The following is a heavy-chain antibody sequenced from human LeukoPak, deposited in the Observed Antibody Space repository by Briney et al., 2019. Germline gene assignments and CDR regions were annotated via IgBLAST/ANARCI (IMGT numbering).Heavy chain of an antibody. CDR3: TTGLRSNTSSCYRYFQH. V-gene: IGHV3-15*01. CDR2: IKSKTNGGTT. J-gene: IGHJ1*01. Sequence: GGSLRLSCAASGFTFNNAWMNWVRQAPGKGLEWVGRIKSKTNGGTTDYAASVKARFSISRDDSKKTLYLQMSSLKTEDTAVYYCTTGLRSNTSSCYRYFQHSGQGTLVTVSS. D-gene: IGHD2-2*02. CDR1: GFTFNNAW.